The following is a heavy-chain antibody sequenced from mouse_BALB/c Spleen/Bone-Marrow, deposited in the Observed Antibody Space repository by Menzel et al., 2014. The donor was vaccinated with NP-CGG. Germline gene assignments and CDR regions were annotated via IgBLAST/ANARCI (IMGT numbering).Heavy chain of an antibody. J-gene: IGHJ4*01. D-gene: IGHD2-1*01. CDR3: TRDEKGNYDYAMDY. Sequence: EVKLVESGGGLVKPGGSLKLSCAASGFTFSSYTMSWVRQTPEKRLEWVATISSGGSYTYYPDSVKGRFTISRDNAKNTLYLQMRSLKSEDTSMYYCTRDEKGNYDYAMDYWGQGTSVTVSS. CDR2: ISSGGSYT. CDR1: GFTFSSYT. V-gene: IGHV5-6-4*01.